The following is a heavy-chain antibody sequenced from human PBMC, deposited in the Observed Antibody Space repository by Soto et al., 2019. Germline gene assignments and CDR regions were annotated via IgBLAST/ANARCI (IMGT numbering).Heavy chain of an antibody. J-gene: IGHJ3*01. CDR1: GGHFVIYR. CDR3: ASDPWTPRAFDC. CDR2: ISYDGSNK. V-gene: IGHV3-30-3*01. Sequence: VVFLTDSWGAAGGHFVIYRLHWVRQAQGKGLEWVAVISYDGSNKYYADSVKGRFTISRDNSKNTLYLQMNSLRAEDTSVYYCASDPWTPRAFDCWGQGTMVPVSS. D-gene: IGHD1-1*01.